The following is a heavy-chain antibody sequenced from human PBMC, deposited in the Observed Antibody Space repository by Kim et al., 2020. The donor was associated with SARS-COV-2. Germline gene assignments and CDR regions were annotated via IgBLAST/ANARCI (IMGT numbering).Heavy chain of an antibody. V-gene: IGHV3-53*01. Sequence: GGSLRLSCAASGFTVSSNYMSWVRQAPGKGLEWVSVIYSGGSTYYADSVKGRFTISRDNSKNTLYLQMNSLRAEDTAVYYCARAREAPNNFDYWGQGTLVTVSS. CDR1: GFTVSSNY. CDR2: IYSGGST. D-gene: IGHD7-27*01. CDR3: ARAREAPNNFDY. J-gene: IGHJ4*02.